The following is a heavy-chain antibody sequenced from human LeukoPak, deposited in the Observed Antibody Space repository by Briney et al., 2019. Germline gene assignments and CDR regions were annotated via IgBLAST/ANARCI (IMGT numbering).Heavy chain of an antibody. CDR3: ATTNDGGGYQWGDFFDF. Sequence: SVNVSCTASGGTSNRHAISGVRQAPGQGLEGMGRIIPNLGTTNRAQNFRDRVTLTADKSTITAYMELTSLTSDDTAVYYCATTNDGGGYQWGDFFDFWGQGTLVTVSS. CDR1: GGTSNRHA. D-gene: IGHD3-22*01. J-gene: IGHJ4*02. CDR2: IIPNLGTT. V-gene: IGHV1-69*04.